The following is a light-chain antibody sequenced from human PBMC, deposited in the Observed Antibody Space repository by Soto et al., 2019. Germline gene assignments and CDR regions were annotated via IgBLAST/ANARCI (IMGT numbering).Light chain of an antibody. Sequence: DIQMTEAPCPLCGSVGDRVAITCRASQSIISWLAWYQQKPGKAPKLLIYEASTLQSGVPTRYSGSGSGTEFTLTISNLQPEDFSTYCFQQYESYSPWAVGQGTKMDIK. CDR3: QQYESYSPWA. CDR2: EAS. V-gene: IGKV1-5*01. CDR1: QSIISW. J-gene: IGKJ1*01.